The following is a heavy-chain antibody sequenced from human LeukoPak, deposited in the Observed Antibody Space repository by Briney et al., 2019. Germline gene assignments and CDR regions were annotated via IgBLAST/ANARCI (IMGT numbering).Heavy chain of an antibody. V-gene: IGHV4-59*01. CDR1: GGSISSYY. Sequence: SETLSLTCTVSGGSISSYYWSWIRQPPGKGLEWIGYIYYSGSTNYNPSLKSRVTISVDTSKNQFSLKLSSVTAADTAVYYCARAGATVVDYWGQGTLVTVSS. J-gene: IGHJ4*02. D-gene: IGHD5-12*01. CDR3: ARAGATVVDY. CDR2: IYYSGST.